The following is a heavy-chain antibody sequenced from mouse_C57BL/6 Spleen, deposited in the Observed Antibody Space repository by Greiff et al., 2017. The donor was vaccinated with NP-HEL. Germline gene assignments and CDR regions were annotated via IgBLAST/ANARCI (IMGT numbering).Heavy chain of an antibody. CDR3: ARRTHYYGSSYWYFDV. V-gene: IGHV5-6*02. D-gene: IGHD1-1*01. CDR1: GFTFSSYG. CDR2: ISSGGSYT. J-gene: IGHJ1*03. Sequence: EVMLVESGGDLVKPGGSLKLSCAASGFTFSSYGMSWVRQTPDKRLEWVATISSGGSYTYYPDSVKGRFTISRDNAKNTLYLQMSSLKSEDTAMYYCARRTHYYGSSYWYFDVWGTGTTVTVSS.